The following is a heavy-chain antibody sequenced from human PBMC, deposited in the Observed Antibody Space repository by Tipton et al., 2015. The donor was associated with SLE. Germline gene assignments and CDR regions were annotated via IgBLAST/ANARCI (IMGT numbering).Heavy chain of an antibody. CDR3: VRGRNGFDH. D-gene: IGHD2-8*01. Sequence: SLRLSCAASGFTFSTYDQTWVRQAPGKGLEWVSTLVTDGRRFYADYVRGRFTIYSDNSKNTLYLQMNSLRADDTAVYFCVRGRNGFDHWGQGTLVSVSS. V-gene: IGHV3-23*01. J-gene: IGHJ4*02. CDR1: GFTFSTYD. CDR2: LVTDGRR.